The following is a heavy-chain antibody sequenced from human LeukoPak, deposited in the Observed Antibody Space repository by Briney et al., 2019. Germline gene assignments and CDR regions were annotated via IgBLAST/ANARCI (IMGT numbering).Heavy chain of an antibody. CDR1: GGSLSGTNYY. V-gene: IGHV4-61*05. CDR2: IYYSGST. CDR3: ANQLDSSGWYLFDP. J-gene: IGHJ5*02. D-gene: IGHD6-19*01. Sequence: SETLSLTCTVSGGSLSGTNYYLAWIRRPPGKGLEWIGYIYYSGSTNYNPSLKSRVTISVDTSKNQFSLKLSSVTAADTAVYYCANQLDSSGWYLFDPWGQGTLVTVSS.